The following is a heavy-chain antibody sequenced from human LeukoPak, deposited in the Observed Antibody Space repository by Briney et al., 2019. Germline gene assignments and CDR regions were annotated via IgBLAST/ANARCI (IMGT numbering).Heavy chain of an antibody. CDR1: GFTVSSNY. CDR3: ARDRHSSSWSVF. Sequence: PGGSLRLSCAASGFTVSSNYMSWVRQAPGKGLEWVSVIYSGGSTYYADSVKGRFTISRDNSKNTLYLQMNSLRAEDTAVYYCARDRHSSSWSVFWGQGTLVTVSS. V-gene: IGHV3-53*01. J-gene: IGHJ5*01. CDR2: IYSGGST. D-gene: IGHD6-13*01.